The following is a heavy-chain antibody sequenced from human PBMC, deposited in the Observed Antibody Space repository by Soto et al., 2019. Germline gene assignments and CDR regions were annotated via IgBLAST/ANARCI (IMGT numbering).Heavy chain of an antibody. CDR1: GFTFSRYW. Sequence: GGSLRLSCAASGFTFSRYWMSWVRQAPGKGLEWVANIKEDGSEGFYVDSVKGRFTVSRDNAKNSLYLQMNSLRAEDTAVYYCARLPYGSGTIDYWGQGTVVTVSS. CDR2: IKEDGSEG. CDR3: ARLPYGSGTIDY. D-gene: IGHD6-19*01. V-gene: IGHV3-7*01. J-gene: IGHJ4*02.